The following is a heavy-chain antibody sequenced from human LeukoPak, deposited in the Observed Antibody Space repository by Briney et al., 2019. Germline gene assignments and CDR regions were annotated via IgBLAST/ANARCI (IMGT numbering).Heavy chain of an antibody. J-gene: IGHJ4*02. D-gene: IGHD3-22*01. CDR1: GYTFTSYG. CDR2: ISAYNGNT. V-gene: IGHV1-18*01. Sequence: ASVEVSCKASGYTFTSYGISWVRQAPGQGLEWMGWISAYNGNTNYAQKLQGRVTMTTDTSTSTAYMELRSLRSDDTAVYYCARDIRPTYYYDSSGSDYWGQGTLVAVSS. CDR3: ARDIRPTYYYDSSGSDY.